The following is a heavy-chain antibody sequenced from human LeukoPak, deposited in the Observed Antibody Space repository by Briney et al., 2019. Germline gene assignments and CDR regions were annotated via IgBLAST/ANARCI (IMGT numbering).Heavy chain of an antibody. CDR3: ASRDSSSLFDY. J-gene: IGHJ4*02. CDR2: ISSSGSTI. V-gene: IGHV3-11*04. CDR1: GFTFSDYY. D-gene: IGHD6-6*01. Sequence: KPGGSLRLSCAASGFTFSDYYMSWIRQAPGKGLEWVSYISSSGSTIYYADSVKCRFTISRDNAKNSLYLQMNSLRAEDTAVYYCASRDSSSLFDYWGQGTLVTVSS.